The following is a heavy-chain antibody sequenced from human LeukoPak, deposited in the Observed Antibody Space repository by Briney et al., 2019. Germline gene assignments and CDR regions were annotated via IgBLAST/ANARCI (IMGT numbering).Heavy chain of an antibody. CDR1: GYTFTSYY. J-gene: IGHJ4*02. D-gene: IGHD3-10*01. CDR2: INPSGGST. CDR3: ARGGSGSYYRGYKAFDY. Sequence: ASVKVSCKASGYTFTSYYMHWVRQAPGQGLEWMGIINPSGGSTSYAQKFQGRVTMTRDMSTSTVYMELSSLRSEDTAVYYCARGGSGSYYRGYKAFDYWGQGTLVTVSS. V-gene: IGHV1-46*01.